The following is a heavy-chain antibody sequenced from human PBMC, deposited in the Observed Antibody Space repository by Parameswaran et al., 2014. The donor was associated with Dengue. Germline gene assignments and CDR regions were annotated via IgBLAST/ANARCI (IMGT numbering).Heavy chain of an antibody. CDR2: MYYNGNT. V-gene: IGHV4-31*02. D-gene: IGHD6-19*01. J-gene: IGHJ4*02. CDR3: ARGRGWYGEFFDY. Sequence: RWIRQPPGKGLEWIGYMYYNGNTYYNPSLESRVTISIDTSKNQFSLKLSSVTAADTAVYYCARGRGWYGEFFDYWGQGTLVTVSS.